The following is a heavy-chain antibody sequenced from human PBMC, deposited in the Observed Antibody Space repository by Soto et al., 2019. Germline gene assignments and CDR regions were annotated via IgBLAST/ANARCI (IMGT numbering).Heavy chain of an antibody. Sequence: SVKVSCKASGFTFTSSAMQWVRQARGQRLEWTRWITLYNGNTNYAKKFQGRVTITRDMSLRTAYIELSSLRSEDTAVYYCARDIVVVPAAKRGSGYFDYWGQGTLVTVSS. CDR1: GFTFTSSA. CDR3: ARDIVVVPAAKRGSGYFDY. CDR2: ITLYNGNT. V-gene: IGHV1-58*02. J-gene: IGHJ4*02. D-gene: IGHD2-2*01.